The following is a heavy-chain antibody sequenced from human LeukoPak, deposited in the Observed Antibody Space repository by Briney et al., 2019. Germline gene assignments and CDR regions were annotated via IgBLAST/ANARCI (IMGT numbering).Heavy chain of an antibody. CDR3: TGCGRIRCSLDSIDF. Sequence: AGGSLRLSCAASGFTFSSYAMSWVRQAPGKGLEWVSTIIDSGNSIYYADSAEGRFTISRDNSKNTLYLQMNSLRAGDTAVYYCTGCGRIRCSLDSIDFWGQGILVTVSS. J-gene: IGHJ4*02. D-gene: IGHD2-2*01. CDR1: GFTFSSYA. CDR2: IIDSGNSI. V-gene: IGHV3-23*01.